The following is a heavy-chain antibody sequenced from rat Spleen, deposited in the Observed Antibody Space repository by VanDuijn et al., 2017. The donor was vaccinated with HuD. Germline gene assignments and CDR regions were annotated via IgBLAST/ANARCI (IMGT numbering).Heavy chain of an antibody. D-gene: IGHD1-1*01. V-gene: IGHV5-31*01. CDR1: GFTFNNYW. Sequence: EVQLVESGGGLVQPGRSLKLSCVASGFTFNNYWMTWIRQAPGKGLEWVASITNTGGSTYYPDSVKGRFTISRDNAKSTLYLQMNSLRSEDTATYYCTRASYYYSGLDAWGQGASVTVSS. CDR2: ITNTGGST. CDR3: TRASYYYSGLDA. J-gene: IGHJ4*01.